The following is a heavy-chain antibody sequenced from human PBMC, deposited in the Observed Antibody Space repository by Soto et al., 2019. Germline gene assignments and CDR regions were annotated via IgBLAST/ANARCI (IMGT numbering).Heavy chain of an antibody. V-gene: IGHV3-23*01. CDR1: GFTFSSYA. Sequence: GGSLRLSCAASGFTFSSYAMSWVRQAPGKGLEWVSAISGSGGSTYYADSVKGRFTISRDNSKNTLYLQMNSLRAEDTAVYYCAKDRYDFWSGYPNWFDPWGQGTLVTVSS. CDR3: AKDRYDFWSGYPNWFDP. D-gene: IGHD3-3*01. CDR2: ISGSGGST. J-gene: IGHJ5*02.